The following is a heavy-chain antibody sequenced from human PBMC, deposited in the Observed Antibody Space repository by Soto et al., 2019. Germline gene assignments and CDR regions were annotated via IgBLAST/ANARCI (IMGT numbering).Heavy chain of an antibody. CDR3: ARDTSSWYRVDY. D-gene: IGHD6-13*01. J-gene: IGHJ4*02. CDR1: GYTFTSYC. V-gene: IGHV1-46*01. CDR2: INPDGGTT. Sequence: QVLLVQSGAEVKKSGASVKVSCKASGYTFTSYCIHWVRQAPGQGLEWMGIINPDGGTTSYAQKFPGRITMTRDTSTSTLYMELSSLTSDDTAVYYCARDTSSWYRVDYWGQGSLVTVSS.